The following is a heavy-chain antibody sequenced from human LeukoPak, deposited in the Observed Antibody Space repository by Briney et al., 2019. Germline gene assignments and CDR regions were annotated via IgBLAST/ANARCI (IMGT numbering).Heavy chain of an antibody. Sequence: ASVKVSCKASGYTFTSYDINWVRQATGQGLEWMGWMNPNSGNTGYAQKFQGRVTITRNTSISTAYMELSSLRSEDTAVYYCARGHTYYFYMDVWGKGTTVTVSS. CDR2: MNPNSGNT. V-gene: IGHV1-8*03. CDR1: GYTFTSYD. CDR3: ARGHTYYFYMDV. J-gene: IGHJ6*03.